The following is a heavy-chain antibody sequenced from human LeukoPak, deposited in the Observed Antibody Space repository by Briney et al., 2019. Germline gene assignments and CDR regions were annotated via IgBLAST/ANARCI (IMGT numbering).Heavy chain of an antibody. CDR2: INSDGSST. CDR1: GFTFSGYW. D-gene: IGHD4-23*01. Sequence: GGSLRLSCAASGFTFSGYWMHWVRQASGKGLVWVSRINSDGSSTIYADSVKGRFTISRDNAKNTLYLQMNSLRAEDTAMYYCARDRYYGGNSHAFDIWGQGTMVTVSS. CDR3: ARDRYYGGNSHAFDI. V-gene: IGHV3-74*01. J-gene: IGHJ3*02.